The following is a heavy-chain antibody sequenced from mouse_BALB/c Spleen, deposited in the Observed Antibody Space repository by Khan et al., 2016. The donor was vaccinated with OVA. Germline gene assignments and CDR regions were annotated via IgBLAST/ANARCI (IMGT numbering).Heavy chain of an antibody. D-gene: IGHD2-14*01. J-gene: IGHJ3*01. CDR3: ARSTYRYAFVY. Sequence: EVQLQESGPSLVKPSQTLSLTCSVTGDSITSGYWNWIRKFPGNKLEYMGYIIYTGYTYYNPSLKSRISITRLTSKTQYYLHLNSVTDEDTATYYCARSTYRYAFVYWGQGTLVTVSA. CDR1: GDSITSGY. V-gene: IGHV3-8*02. CDR2: IIYTGYT.